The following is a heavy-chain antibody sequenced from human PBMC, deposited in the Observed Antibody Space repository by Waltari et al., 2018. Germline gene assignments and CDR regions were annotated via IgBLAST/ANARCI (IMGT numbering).Heavy chain of an antibody. CDR3: AGHRYGDGRNWYFDL. CDR1: GYSFTSYW. V-gene: IGHV5-51*01. D-gene: IGHD4-17*01. Sequence: EVQLVQSGAEVKKPGESLQISCKGSGYSFTSYWIGWVRQMPGKGLEGIGIIYPGDTDARYSPSFQGKVTITADKTTSTAYLQWSSLKASDTAMYYCAGHRYGDGRNWYFDLWGRGTLVTVSS. CDR2: IYPGDTDA. J-gene: IGHJ2*01.